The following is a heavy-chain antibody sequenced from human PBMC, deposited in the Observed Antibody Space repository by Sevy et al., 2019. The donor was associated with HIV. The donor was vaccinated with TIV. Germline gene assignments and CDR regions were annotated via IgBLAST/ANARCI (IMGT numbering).Heavy chain of an antibody. D-gene: IGHD3-16*02. CDR3: AIATGSYPAEYFQY. Sequence: SETLSLTCAVSGSSISSGYYWGWIRQPPGKGLEWIGNIYHSGSTYSNPSLKSRVTISLHTSKKQFSLKLSSVTAADTAVYYCAIATGSYPAEYFQYWGQGTLVTVSS. J-gene: IGHJ1*01. V-gene: IGHV4-38-2*01. CDR2: IYHSGST. CDR1: GSSISSGYY.